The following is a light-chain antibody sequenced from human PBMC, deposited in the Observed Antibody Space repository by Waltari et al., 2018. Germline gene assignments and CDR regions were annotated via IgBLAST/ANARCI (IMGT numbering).Light chain of an antibody. CDR2: TDN. V-gene: IGLV1-44*01. Sequence: QSVLTQPPSASGTPGQGVTISCSGSSSNIGRNTVSWYQQFPGTAPQLLMHTDNQRPSGGPDRFSGSKSCTSASLAISGLQFEDEAQYFCATWDDSLNGRVFGGGTKVTVL. J-gene: IGLJ3*02. CDR1: SSNIGRNT. CDR3: ATWDDSLNGRV.